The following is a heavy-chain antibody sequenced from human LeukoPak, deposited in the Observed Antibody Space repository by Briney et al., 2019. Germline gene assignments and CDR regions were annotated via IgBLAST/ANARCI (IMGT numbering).Heavy chain of an antibody. J-gene: IGHJ4*02. CDR2: IYYSGST. CDR1: GGSISSYY. Sequence: SETLSLTCTVSGGSISSYYWSWIRQPPGKGLEWIGYIYYSGSTNYNPSLKSRVTISVDTSKNQFPLKLSSVTAADTAVYYCASEFYGAASLGYWGQGTLVTVSS. V-gene: IGHV4-59*01. D-gene: IGHD3-3*01. CDR3: ASEFYGAASLGY.